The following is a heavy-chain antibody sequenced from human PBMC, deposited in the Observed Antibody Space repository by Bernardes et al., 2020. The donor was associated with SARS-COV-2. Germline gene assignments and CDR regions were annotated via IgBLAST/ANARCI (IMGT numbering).Heavy chain of an antibody. V-gene: IGHV3-74*01. D-gene: IGHD1-20*01. CDR1: DSTFRNSM. Sequence: GPIRSPSTVSDSTFRNSMMHWFRPAPGKGLVWVSRTKTAGSSTSNADSVKGRFTIPRDNAKNTLYLQLNSLRVEDTAVYYFARGALSGTYGVGDYWGQGNLVTVST. CDR3: ARGALSGTYGVGDY. CDR2: TKTAGSST. J-gene: IGHJ4*02.